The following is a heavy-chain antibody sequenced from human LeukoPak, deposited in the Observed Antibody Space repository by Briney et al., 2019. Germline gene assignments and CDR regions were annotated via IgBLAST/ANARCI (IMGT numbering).Heavy chain of an antibody. CDR2: IYSGGST. CDR3: ARDGPYCTNGICYRKYYFDY. D-gene: IGHD2-8*01. CDR1: GFTVTGNY. V-gene: IGHV3-66*02. J-gene: IGHJ4*02. Sequence: GGSLRLSCAASGFTVTGNYMSWARQAPGKGLEWVSLIYSGGSTDYADSVKGRFTISRDNSKNTLYLQMNSLRAEDTAVYYCARDGPYCTNGICYRKYYFDYWGQGTLVTVSS.